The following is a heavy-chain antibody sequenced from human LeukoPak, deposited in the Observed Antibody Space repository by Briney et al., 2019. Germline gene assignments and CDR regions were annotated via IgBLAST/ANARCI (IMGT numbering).Heavy chain of an antibody. Sequence: GSLRLSCAASGFTFSSYGMHWVRQAPGKGLEGVAVIWYDGSNKYYADSVKGRFTISRDNSKNTLYLQMNSLRAEDTAVYYCAKDRIAAAGTWFDYWGQGTLVTVSS. CDR3: AKDRIAAAGTWFDY. CDR1: GFTFSSYG. D-gene: IGHD6-13*01. CDR2: IWYDGSNK. J-gene: IGHJ4*02. V-gene: IGHV3-33*06.